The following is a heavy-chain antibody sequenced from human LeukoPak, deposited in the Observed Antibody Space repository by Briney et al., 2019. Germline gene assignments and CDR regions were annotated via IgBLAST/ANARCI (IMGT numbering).Heavy chain of an antibody. V-gene: IGHV1-69*13. CDR3: ASPGPAAPYFDY. CDR1: GGTFSSYA. CDR2: IIPIFGTA. Sequence: EASVKVSCKASGGTFSSYAISWVRQAPGQGLEWMGGIIPIFGTANYAQKFQGRVTITADESTSTAYMELSSLRSEDTAVYYCASPGPAAPYFDYWGQGTLVTVSS. J-gene: IGHJ4*02. D-gene: IGHD2-2*01.